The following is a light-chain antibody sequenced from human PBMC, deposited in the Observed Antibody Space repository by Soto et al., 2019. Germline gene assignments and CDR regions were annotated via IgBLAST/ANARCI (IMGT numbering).Light chain of an antibody. Sequence: EIVMTQSPATLSVSPGERATLSCRASQSVSSNLAWYQQKPGQAPRLLIYGASTRATGIPARFSGSGSGTEFTLTISSLPSEDFAAYYCQQYNNWPPWTFGQGTKVDIQ. CDR1: QSVSSN. J-gene: IGKJ1*01. V-gene: IGKV3-15*01. CDR2: GAS. CDR3: QQYNNWPPWT.